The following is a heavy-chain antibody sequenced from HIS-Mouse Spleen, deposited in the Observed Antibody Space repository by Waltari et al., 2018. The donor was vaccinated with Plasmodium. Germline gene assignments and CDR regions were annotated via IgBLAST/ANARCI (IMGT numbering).Heavy chain of an antibody. CDR1: GFTFGYYR. D-gene: IGHD3-9*01. CDR2: ISSSSSYI. J-gene: IGHJ2*01. CDR3: AREDILTGYYNDYWYFDL. Sequence: EVQLVESGGGLVKPGGSLRLSCAASGFTFGYYRMNWFRQAPGKGLEWVSSISSSSSYIYYADSVKGRFTISRDNAKNSLYLQMNSLRAEDTAVYYCAREDILTGYYNDYWYFDLWGRGSLVTVSS. V-gene: IGHV3-21*01.